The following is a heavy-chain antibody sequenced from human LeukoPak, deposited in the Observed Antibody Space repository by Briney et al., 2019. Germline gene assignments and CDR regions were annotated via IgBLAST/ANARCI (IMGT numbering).Heavy chain of an antibody. CDR2: ISSSGSTI. CDR3: ARESGSGSYYSYYYYMDV. V-gene: IGHV3-11*01. Sequence: GGSLRLSCAASGFTLSDYYMSWIRQAPGKGLEWVSYISSSGSTIYYADSVKGRFTISRDNAKNSLYLQMNSLRAEDTAVYYCARESGSGSYYSYYYYMDVWGKGTTVTVSS. CDR1: GFTLSDYY. D-gene: IGHD3-10*01. J-gene: IGHJ6*03.